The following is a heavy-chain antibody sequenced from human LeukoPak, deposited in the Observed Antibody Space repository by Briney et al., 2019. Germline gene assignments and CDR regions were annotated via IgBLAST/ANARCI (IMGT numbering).Heavy chain of an antibody. CDR1: GFTFDDYA. D-gene: IGHD6-13*01. V-gene: IGHV3-9*01. J-gene: IGHJ4*02. CDR2: ISWNSGSI. Sequence: PGRSLRLSCAASGFTFDDYAMHWVRQAPGKGLEWVSGISWNSGSIGYADSVKGRFTISRDNAKNSLYLQMNSLRAEDTALYYCAKENAAAGFDYWGQGTLVTVSS. CDR3: AKENAAAGFDY.